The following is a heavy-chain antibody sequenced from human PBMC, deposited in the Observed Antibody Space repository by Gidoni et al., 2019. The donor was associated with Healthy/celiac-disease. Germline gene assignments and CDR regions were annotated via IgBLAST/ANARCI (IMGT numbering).Heavy chain of an antibody. CDR2: ISYSGST. CDR3: ARDTRGYSGYDASIRAFDI. CDR1: GGSISSYY. D-gene: IGHD5-12*01. V-gene: IGHV4-59*01. Sequence: QVQLQESGPGLVTPSETLSLTCTVSGGSISSYYWSWIRQPPGKGLEWIGYISYSGSTNYNPSLKSRVTISVDTSKNQFSLKLSSVTAADTAVYYCARDTRGYSGYDASIRAFDIWGQGTMVTVSS. J-gene: IGHJ3*02.